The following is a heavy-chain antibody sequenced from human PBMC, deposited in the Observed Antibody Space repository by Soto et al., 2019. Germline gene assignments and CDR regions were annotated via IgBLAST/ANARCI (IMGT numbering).Heavy chain of an antibody. CDR2: FYYSGST. CDR3: PRSVFP. Sequence: QVQLQESGPGLVKPSQTLSLTCTVSGGSISTGGYYWNWIRQHPGKGLEWIGYFYYSGSTYYNPALKSRGTISVTASKNQFPRLLSSVTAADTALYYCPRSVFPCGPGTLVSVSS. CDR1: GGSISTGGYY. J-gene: IGHJ5*02. V-gene: IGHV4-31*03.